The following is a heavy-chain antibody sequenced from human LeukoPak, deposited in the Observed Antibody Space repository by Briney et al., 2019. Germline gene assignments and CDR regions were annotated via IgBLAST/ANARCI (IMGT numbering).Heavy chain of an antibody. V-gene: IGHV1-69*04. CDR3: ASHIVVVPAALYYYYGMDV. J-gene: IGHJ6*02. CDR2: IIPIFGIA. Sequence: ASVKVSCKASGGTFSSYAISWVRQAPGQGLEWMGRIIPIFGIANYAQKFRGRVTITADKSTSTAYMELSSLRSEDTAVYYCASHIVVVPAALYYYYGMDVWGQGTTVTVSS. CDR1: GGTFSSYA. D-gene: IGHD2-2*01.